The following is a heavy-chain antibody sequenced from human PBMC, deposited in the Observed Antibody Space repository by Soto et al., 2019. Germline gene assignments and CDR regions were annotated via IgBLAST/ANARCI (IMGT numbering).Heavy chain of an antibody. J-gene: IGHJ4*02. D-gene: IGHD4-4*01. CDR1: GFTFSPFW. V-gene: IGHV3-74*01. CDR2: INSDGNST. Sequence: EVQLVESGGGLVQPGGSLRLSCAASGFTFSPFWMHRVRQVPGKGPVWVSRINSDGNSTSYADSVKGRFTISRGNAKNTLYLQMNSLRAEDTAVYYCARGSNHFDYWGQGTLVTVSS. CDR3: ARGSNHFDY.